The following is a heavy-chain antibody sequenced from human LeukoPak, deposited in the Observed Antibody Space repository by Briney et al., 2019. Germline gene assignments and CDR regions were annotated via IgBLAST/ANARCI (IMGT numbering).Heavy chain of an antibody. CDR2: IWYDGSNK. J-gene: IGHJ6*02. CDR1: GFTFSSYG. D-gene: IGHD1-1*01. V-gene: IGHV3-33*01. CDR3: ARTNEYYYGMDV. Sequence: GGSLRLSCAASGFTFSSYGMHWVRQAPGKGLEWVAVIWYDGSNKYYADSVKGRFTISRDNSKNSLYLQMNSLRAEDTAVYYCARTNEYYYGMDVWGQGTTVTVSS.